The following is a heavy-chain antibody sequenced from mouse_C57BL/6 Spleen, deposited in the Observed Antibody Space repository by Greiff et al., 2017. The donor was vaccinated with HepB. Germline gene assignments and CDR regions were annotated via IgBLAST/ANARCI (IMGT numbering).Heavy chain of an antibody. Sequence: VQLQQSGPELVKPGASVKISCKASGYAFSSSWMNWVKQRPGKGLEWIGRIYPGDGDTNYNGKFKGKATLTADKSSSTAYMQLSSLTSEDSAVYFCAREYYGSRDYAMDYWGQGTSVTVSS. V-gene: IGHV1-82*01. J-gene: IGHJ4*01. D-gene: IGHD1-1*01. CDR1: GYAFSSSW. CDR2: IYPGDGDT. CDR3: AREYYGSRDYAMDY.